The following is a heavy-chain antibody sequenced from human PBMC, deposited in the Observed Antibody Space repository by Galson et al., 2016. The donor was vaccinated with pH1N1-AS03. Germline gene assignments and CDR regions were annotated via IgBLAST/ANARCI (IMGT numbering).Heavy chain of an antibody. CDR1: GGFISSYY. Sequence: ETLSLTCTVSGGFISSYYWTWIRQPPGKGLEWIGHIYYSGGTNYNPSLKGRVTISVDTSKNQFSLKLSSVTAADTAVYYCARFRSSWTFYYGLAVCGQGTTVTVSS. CDR3: ARFRSSWTFYYGLAV. D-gene: IGHD6-13*01. CDR2: IYYSGGT. V-gene: IGHV4-59*01. J-gene: IGHJ6*02.